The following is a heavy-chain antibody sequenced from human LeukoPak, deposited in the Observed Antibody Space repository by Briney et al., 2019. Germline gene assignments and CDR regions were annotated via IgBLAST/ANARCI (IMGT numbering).Heavy chain of an antibody. CDR3: ARESRYYYDSSDYYGNYYYYGMGV. CDR2: ISAYNGNT. D-gene: IGHD3-22*01. CDR1: GYTFTSYG. V-gene: IGHV1-18*04. Sequence: ASVKVSCKASGYTFTSYGISWVRQAPGQGLEWMGWISAYNGNTKYPQKPQDRVTMTTDTSTSTAYMELRSLRSDDTAVYYCARESRYYYDSSDYYGNYYYYGMGVWGRGTTVTVSS. J-gene: IGHJ6*02.